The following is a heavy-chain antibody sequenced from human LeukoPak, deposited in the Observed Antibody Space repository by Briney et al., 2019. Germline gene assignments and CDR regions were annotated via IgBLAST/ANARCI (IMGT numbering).Heavy chain of an antibody. CDR2: LSNGGVT. CDR1: GFTASDNY. CDR3: ARDHGYAFDY. D-gene: IGHD5-12*01. V-gene: IGHV3-66*01. Sequence: PGGSLRLSCAASGFTASDNYMSWGRQAPGNGLEWVSVLSNGGVTCYADSLKGRFTVSRDNSKNSLYLQMNSLRAEDTAVYYCARDHGYAFDYWGQGTLVTVSS. J-gene: IGHJ4*02.